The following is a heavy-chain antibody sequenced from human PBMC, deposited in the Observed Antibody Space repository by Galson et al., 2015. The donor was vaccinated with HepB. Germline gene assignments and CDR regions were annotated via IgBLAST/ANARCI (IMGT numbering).Heavy chain of an antibody. CDR3: ARDRGSSSWSPRADY. V-gene: IGHV1-18*01. CDR1: GYTFTSYG. Sequence: SVKVSCKASGYTFTSYGISWVRQAPGQGLEWMGWISAYNGNTNYAQKLQGRVTMTTDTSTSTAYMELRSLRSDDTAVYYCARDRGSSSWSPRADYWGQGTLVTVSS. D-gene: IGHD6-13*01. J-gene: IGHJ4*02. CDR2: ISAYNGNT.